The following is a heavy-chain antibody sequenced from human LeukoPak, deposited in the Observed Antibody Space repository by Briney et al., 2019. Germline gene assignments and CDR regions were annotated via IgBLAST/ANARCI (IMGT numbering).Heavy chain of an antibody. CDR2: INQDGSEK. CDR1: GFTFSNYW. Sequence: PGGSLRLSCAASGFTFSNYWMTWVRQAPGKGLEWVADINQDGSEKLYVKSVRGRFTISRDNAKMSLFLQMNSLRAEDTAVYYCARDNGVVHGVYYMDVWGKGTTVTVS. D-gene: IGHD3-3*01. J-gene: IGHJ6*03. CDR3: ARDNGVVHGVYYMDV. V-gene: IGHV3-7*01.